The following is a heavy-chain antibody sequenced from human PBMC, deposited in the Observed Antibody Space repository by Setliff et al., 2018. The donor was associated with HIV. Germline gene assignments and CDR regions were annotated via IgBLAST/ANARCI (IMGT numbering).Heavy chain of an antibody. J-gene: IGHJ4*02. V-gene: IGHV3-15*01. CDR2: IKSKTDGGAV. CDR3: TTDRTGDGDFFY. Sequence: PGGSLRLSCAASGFNFNKGWMSWVRQAPGKGLKWVGRIKSKTDGGAVGYAASVKDRFTISRDDSKSTLYLEMSSLQTEDTGVYYCTTDRTGDGDFFYWGQGTPVTVSS. CDR1: GFNFNKGW. D-gene: IGHD1-1*01.